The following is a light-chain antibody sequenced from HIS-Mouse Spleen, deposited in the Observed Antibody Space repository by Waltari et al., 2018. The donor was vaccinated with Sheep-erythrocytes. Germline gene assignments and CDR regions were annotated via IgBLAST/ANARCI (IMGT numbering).Light chain of an antibody. CDR1: SSYLGYHA. J-gene: IGLJ2*01. CDR3: AAWYDSLNGVV. CDR2: YDD. V-gene: IGLV1-36*01. Sequence: QSGLTQPPSVSEAPRQRVTISFSGSSSYLGYHAGNWYHQLPGTAPKLLIYYDDLRPSGVSDRFSGSKSGTSASLAISGLQSEDEADYYCAAWYDSLNGVVFGGGTKLTVL.